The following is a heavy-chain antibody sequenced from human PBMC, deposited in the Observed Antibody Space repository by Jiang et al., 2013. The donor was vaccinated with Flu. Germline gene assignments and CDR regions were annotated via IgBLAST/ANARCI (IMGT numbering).Heavy chain of an antibody. CDR1: GGSISSDGYY. Sequence: SGSGLVKPSETLSLTCSVSGGSISSDGYYWGWIRQPPGKGLEWIGSIYYSGTTYYNPSLKSRLTMAVDTSKNQSSLKLSSVTAADTAVYYCVRHEGQRYFDLWGRGTLVTVSS. CDR3: VRHEGQRYFDL. J-gene: IGHJ2*01. CDR2: IYYSGTT. V-gene: IGHV4-39*01.